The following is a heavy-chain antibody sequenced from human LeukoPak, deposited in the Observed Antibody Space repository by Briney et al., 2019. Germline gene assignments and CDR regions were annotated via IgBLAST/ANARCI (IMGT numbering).Heavy chain of an antibody. CDR3: ARADSIAAAADY. D-gene: IGHD6-13*01. CDR1: GFTFSSYI. CDR2: ISSSSSYI. V-gene: IGHV3-21*01. J-gene: IGHJ4*02. Sequence: GGSLRLSCAASGFTFSSYIMNWVRQAPGKGLEWVSSISSSSSYIYYADSVKGRFTISRDNAKNSLYLQMNSLRAEDTAVYYCARADSIAAAADYWGQGTLVTVSS.